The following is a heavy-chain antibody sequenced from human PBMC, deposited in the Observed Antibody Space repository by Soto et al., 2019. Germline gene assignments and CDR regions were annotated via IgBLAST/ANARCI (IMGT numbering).Heavy chain of an antibody. CDR3: ARRLYYDSSGFEGGGMDV. Sequence: SETLSLTCTVSGDSISSYYWGWIRQPPGKGLEWIGSIYYSGSTYYNPSLKSRVTISVDTSKNQFSLKLSSVTAADTAEYYCARRLYYDSSGFEGGGMDVWGQGTTVTVSS. D-gene: IGHD3-22*01. V-gene: IGHV4-39*01. CDR2: IYYSGST. CDR1: GDSISSYY. J-gene: IGHJ6*02.